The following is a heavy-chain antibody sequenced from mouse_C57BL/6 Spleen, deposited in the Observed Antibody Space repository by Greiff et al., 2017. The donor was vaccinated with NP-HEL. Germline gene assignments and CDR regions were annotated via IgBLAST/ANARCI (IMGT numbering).Heavy chain of an antibody. CDR2: ISGGGGNT. V-gene: IGHV5-9*01. D-gene: IGHD4-1*01. Sequence: EVQGVESGGGLVKPGGSLKLSCAASGFTFSSYTMSWVRQTPEKRLEWVATISGGGGNTYYPDSVKGRFTISRDNAKNTLYLQMSSLRSEDTALYYCARPNWGDWYFDVWGTGTTVTVSS. CDR3: ARPNWGDWYFDV. J-gene: IGHJ1*03. CDR1: GFTFSSYT.